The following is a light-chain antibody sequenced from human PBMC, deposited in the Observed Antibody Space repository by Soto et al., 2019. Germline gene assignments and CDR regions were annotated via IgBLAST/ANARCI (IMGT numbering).Light chain of an antibody. Sequence: IGMSQSPATLSVYTGERATLSCRASQSVSSNLAWYQQKPGQAPRLLIYGASTRATGIPARFSGSGSGTEFTLTISSLQSEDFAVYYCQQYNNWLWTFGQGTNVDI. V-gene: IGKV3-15*01. CDR2: GAS. CDR3: QQYNNWLWT. CDR1: QSVSSN. J-gene: IGKJ1*01.